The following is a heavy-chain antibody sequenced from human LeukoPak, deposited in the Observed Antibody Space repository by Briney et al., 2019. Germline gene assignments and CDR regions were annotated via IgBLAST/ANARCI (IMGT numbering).Heavy chain of an antibody. CDR1: GYTFTGYY. Sequence: GASVKVSCKASGYTFTGYYMHWVRQAPGQGLEWMGWINPNSGGTNYAQKFQGRVTMTRDTSISTAYMELSRLRSDDTAVYYCARVGRMGRIAAVGWFDPWGQGTLVTVSS. V-gene: IGHV1-2*02. J-gene: IGHJ5*02. CDR3: ARVGRMGRIAAVGWFDP. D-gene: IGHD6-13*01. CDR2: INPNSGGT.